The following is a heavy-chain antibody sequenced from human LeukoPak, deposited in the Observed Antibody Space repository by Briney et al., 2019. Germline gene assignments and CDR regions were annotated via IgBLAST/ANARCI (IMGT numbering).Heavy chain of an antibody. CDR3: ARGFSYGDYEVLYFDC. CDR1: GGSFSGYY. V-gene: IGHV4-34*01. CDR2: INHSGST. D-gene: IGHD4-17*01. Sequence: PSETLSLTCAVYGGSFSGYYWSWIRQPPGKGLEWIGEINHSGSTNYNPSLKSRVTISVDTSKNQFSLKLSSVTAADTAVYYCARGFSYGDYEVLYFDCWGQGTLVTVSS. J-gene: IGHJ4*02.